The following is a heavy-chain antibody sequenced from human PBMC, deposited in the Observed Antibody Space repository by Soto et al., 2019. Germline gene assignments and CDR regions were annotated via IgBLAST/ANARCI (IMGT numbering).Heavy chain of an antibody. CDR3: ARTTVTMNYYYGMDV. Sequence: QVQLVQSGAEVKKPGASVKVSCKASGYTFTSYYINWVQQATGQGLEWMGWMNPNSGNTGYAQKFQGRVTMTRNTSISTAYMELSSLRSEDTAVYYCARTTVTMNYYYGMDVWGQGTTVTVSS. J-gene: IGHJ6*02. D-gene: IGHD4-17*01. V-gene: IGHV1-8*01. CDR1: GYTFTSYY. CDR2: MNPNSGNT.